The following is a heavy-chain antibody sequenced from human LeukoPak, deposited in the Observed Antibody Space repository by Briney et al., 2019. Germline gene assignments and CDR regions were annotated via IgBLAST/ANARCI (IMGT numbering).Heavy chain of an antibody. CDR2: INHSGST. D-gene: IGHD2-15*01. V-gene: IGHV4-34*01. J-gene: IGHJ6*03. CDR1: GGSFSGYY. CDR3: ASGRAHVLVVAATPTRWYYYYYIDV. Sequence: PSETLSLTCAVYGGSFSGYYWSWIRQPPRQGREWIGEINHSGSTNYTPSPNSRVTISEQTTKNQFSSPRSSVTAADTAVYSDASGRAHVLVVAATPTRWYYYYYIDVRGKVTTVTFSS.